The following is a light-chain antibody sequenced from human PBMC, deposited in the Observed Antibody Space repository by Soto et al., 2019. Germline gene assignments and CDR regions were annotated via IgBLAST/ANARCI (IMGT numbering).Light chain of an antibody. CDR2: GAS. CDR1: QSISSNF. V-gene: IGKV3D-20*02. CDR3: QQRSNWIT. Sequence: EIVLTQSPGTLSLSPGEGATLSCRASQSISSNFLAWYQQKRGQAPRLLIHGASNRATGIPDRFSGSGSGTDFTLTISSLEPEDFAVYYCQQRSNWITFGQGTRLGL. J-gene: IGKJ5*01.